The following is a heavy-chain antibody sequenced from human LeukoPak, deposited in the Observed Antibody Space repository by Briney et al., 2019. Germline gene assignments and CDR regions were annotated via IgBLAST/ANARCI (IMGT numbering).Heavy chain of an antibody. V-gene: IGHV3-30-3*01. D-gene: IGHD2-2*01. CDR2: ISYDGSNK. Sequence: GGSLRLSCAASGFTFSSYAMHWVRQAPGKGLEWVAVISYDGSNKYYADSVKGRFTISRDNSKNTPYLQMNSLRAEDTAVYYCARGRGYCSSTSCYALCWFDPWGQGTLVTVSS. J-gene: IGHJ5*02. CDR3: ARGRGYCSSTSCYALCWFDP. CDR1: GFTFSSYA.